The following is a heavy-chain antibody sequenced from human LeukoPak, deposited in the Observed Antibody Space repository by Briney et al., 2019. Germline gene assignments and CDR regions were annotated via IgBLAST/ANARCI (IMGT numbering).Heavy chain of an antibody. CDR2: IIPIFGTA. J-gene: IGHJ4*02. V-gene: IGHV1-69*06. CDR3: ARDLSNYGDYGDY. D-gene: IGHD4-17*01. Sequence: VASVKVSCKASGGTFSSYAISWVRQAPGQGLEWMGGIIPIFGTANYAQKFQGRVTITADKSTSTAYMELSSPRSEDTAVYYCARDLSNYGDYGDYWGQGTLVTVSS. CDR1: GGTFSSYA.